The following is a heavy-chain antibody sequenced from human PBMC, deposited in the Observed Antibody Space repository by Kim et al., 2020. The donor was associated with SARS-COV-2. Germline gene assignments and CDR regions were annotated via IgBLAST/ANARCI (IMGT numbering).Heavy chain of an antibody. CDR3: ARLTDDGSGYYSRPNYYFDY. CDR1: DGAFSGYY. CDR2: IQHTGRT. V-gene: IGHV4-34*01. D-gene: IGHD3-22*01. Sequence: SETLSLTCAVYDGAFSGYYWTWIRQPPGRGLEWIGEIQHTGRTNYNPSLKGRITISIDTSKHQFSLRLNSVTAADTAVYFCARLTDDGSGYYSRPNYYFDYWGQETQVTVSS. J-gene: IGHJ4*02.